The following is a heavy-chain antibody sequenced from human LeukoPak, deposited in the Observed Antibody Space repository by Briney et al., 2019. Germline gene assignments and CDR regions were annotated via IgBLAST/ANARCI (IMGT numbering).Heavy chain of an antibody. CDR2: IYTSGST. V-gene: IGHV4-61*02. CDR1: GGSISSGSYY. Sequence: SETLSLTCTVSGGSISSGSYYWSWIRQPAGKGLEWIGRIYTSGSTNYNPSLKSRVTTSVDTSKNQFSLKLSSVTAADTAVYYCARDIMDVWGKGTTVTVSS. CDR3: ARDIMDV. J-gene: IGHJ6*04.